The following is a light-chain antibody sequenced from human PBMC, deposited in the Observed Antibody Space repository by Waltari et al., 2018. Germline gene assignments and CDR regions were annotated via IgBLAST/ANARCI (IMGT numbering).Light chain of an antibody. CDR2: VNN. V-gene: IGLV1-40*01. Sequence: QSVLTPPPSVSGAPGQRVTISCTGSSSNIGAGYDVHWYQQFPGTAPKLLIYVNNNRPSGVPDRFSGSKSATSASLAITGLQAEDEADYYCQSYDSSLSGWVFGGGTKLTVL. J-gene: IGLJ3*02. CDR1: SSNIGAGYD. CDR3: QSYDSSLSGWV.